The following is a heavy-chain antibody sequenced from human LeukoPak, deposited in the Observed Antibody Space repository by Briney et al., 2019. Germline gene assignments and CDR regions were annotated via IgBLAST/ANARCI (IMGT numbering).Heavy chain of an antibody. CDR3: AKELDYGGNSPFHY. J-gene: IGHJ4*02. Sequence: GGSLRLSCTASGITISSYSMTWVRQPPGKGLEWVSFIYRSGGSTYYADSVKGRFTISRDNSKDTLYLQMNRLGYEDTAVYYCAKELDYGGNSPFHYWGQGTLVTV. CDR1: GITISSYS. V-gene: IGHV3-23*05. D-gene: IGHD4-23*01. CDR2: IYRSGGST.